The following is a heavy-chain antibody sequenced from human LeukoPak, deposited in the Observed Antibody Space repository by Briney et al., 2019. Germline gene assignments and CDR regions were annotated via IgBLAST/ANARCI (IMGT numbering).Heavy chain of an antibody. J-gene: IGHJ4*02. CDR3: AKMTIHGDSVL. D-gene: IGHD2-21*02. CDR1: GGPISVDY. CDR2: IYYTGRT. Sequence: SETLSLTCIVSGGPISVDYWNWIRQAPGKGLEWIGYIYYTGRTKYNPSLASRLTISIDTSKSQFSLRLTSVTAADTAVYYYAKMTIHGDSVLWGQGSLVTVSS. V-gene: IGHV4-59*01.